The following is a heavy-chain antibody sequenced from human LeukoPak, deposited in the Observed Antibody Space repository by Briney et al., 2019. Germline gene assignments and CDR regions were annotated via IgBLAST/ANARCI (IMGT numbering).Heavy chain of an antibody. V-gene: IGHV3-23*01. Sequence: GGSLRLSCAASGFTFSTYDMTWVRQAPGKGLEWVSVISFSGGSTYYADSVRGRFTISRDNSKNTLYLQMNSLRPEDTAVYYCASSLCGGDCYEKARYFQHWGQGTLVTVSS. D-gene: IGHD2-21*02. J-gene: IGHJ1*01. CDR1: GFTFSTYD. CDR3: ASSLCGGDCYEKARYFQH. CDR2: ISFSGGST.